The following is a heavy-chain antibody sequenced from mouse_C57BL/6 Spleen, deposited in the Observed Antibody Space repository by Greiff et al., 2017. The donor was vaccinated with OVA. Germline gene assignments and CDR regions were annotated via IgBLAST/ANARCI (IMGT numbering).Heavy chain of an antibody. CDR2: ISYDGSN. CDR3: ARTLTDYYAMDY. CDR1: GYSITSGYY. V-gene: IGHV3-6*01. Sequence: ESGPGLVKPSQSLSLTCSVTGYSITSGYYWNWIRQFPGNKLEWMGYISYDGSNNYNPSLKNRISITRDTSKNQFFLKLNSVTTEDTATYYCARTLTDYYAMDYWGQGTSVTVSS. J-gene: IGHJ4*01.